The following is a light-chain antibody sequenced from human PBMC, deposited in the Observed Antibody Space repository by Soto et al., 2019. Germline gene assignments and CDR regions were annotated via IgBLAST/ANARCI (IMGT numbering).Light chain of an antibody. CDR1: QSVSSN. Sequence: EIVMTQSPATLSVSPGERATLSCRASQSVSSNLAWYQQKPGQAPRLLIYGASTRATGIPARFSGSGSGAEFTLTITSLQSEDFAVYYCQQYNNCVSTFGPGTKVDIK. CDR3: QQYNNCVST. J-gene: IGKJ3*01. V-gene: IGKV3-15*01. CDR2: GAS.